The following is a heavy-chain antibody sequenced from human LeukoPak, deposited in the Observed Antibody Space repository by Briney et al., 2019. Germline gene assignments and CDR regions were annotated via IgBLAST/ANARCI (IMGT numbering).Heavy chain of an antibody. D-gene: IGHD1-14*01. CDR2: IYSGGST. J-gene: IGHJ3*02. CDR1: GFTVSSNY. V-gene: IGHV3-53*01. Sequence: GGSLRLSCAASGFTVSSNYMSWVRQAPGKGLEWVSVIYSGGSTYYADSVKGRFTISRDNSKNTLYLQMNSLRAEDTAVYYCARRLGGLIRKDAFDIWGQGTMVTVSS. CDR3: ARRLGGLIRKDAFDI.